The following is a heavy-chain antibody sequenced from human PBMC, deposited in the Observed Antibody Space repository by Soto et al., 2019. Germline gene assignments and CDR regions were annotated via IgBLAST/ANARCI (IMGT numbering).Heavy chain of an antibody. V-gene: IGHV1-3*01. CDR3: ARGISYYYDSSGYYRT. D-gene: IGHD3-22*01. J-gene: IGHJ4*02. CDR2: INAGNGNT. Sequence: ASVKVSCNSSGYTFTSYAMHWVRQAPGQRLEWMGWINAGNGNTKYSQKFQGRVTITRDTSASTAYMELSSLRSEDTAVYYCARGISYYYDSSGYYRTWGQGTLVTVSS. CDR1: GYTFTSYA.